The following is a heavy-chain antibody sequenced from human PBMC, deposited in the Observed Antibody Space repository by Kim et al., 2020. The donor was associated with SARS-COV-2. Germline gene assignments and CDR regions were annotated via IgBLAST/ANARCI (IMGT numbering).Heavy chain of an antibody. CDR1: GASVSSGGYF. CDR3: AREPNDFWSGYPDYFDY. V-gene: IGHV4-61*08. J-gene: IGHJ4*02. Sequence: SETLSLTCTVSGASVSSGGYFWSWIRQPPGKGLEWIGYIYYSGNTNSNPSLMSRVTMSIDTSKNQFSLKLRSVTAADTALYYCAREPNDFWSGYPDYFDYWGQGTLVTVSS. CDR2: IYYSGNT. D-gene: IGHD3-3*01.